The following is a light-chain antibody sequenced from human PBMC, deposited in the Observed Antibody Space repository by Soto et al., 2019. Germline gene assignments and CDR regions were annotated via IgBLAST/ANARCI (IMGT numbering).Light chain of an antibody. CDR3: QQRSNWPPIT. CDR1: QSVSSK. CDR2: GAS. V-gene: IGKV3-15*01. Sequence: EEEMTQSPATLSVSPGERATLSCRASQSVSSKLAWYQQKPGQAPRLLMYGASTRASGIPARFSGSGSGTDFTLTISSLEPEDFALYYCQQRSNWPPITFGQGTRLEIK. J-gene: IGKJ5*01.